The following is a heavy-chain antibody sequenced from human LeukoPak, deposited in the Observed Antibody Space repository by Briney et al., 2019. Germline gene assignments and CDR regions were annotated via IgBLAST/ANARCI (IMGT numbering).Heavy chain of an antibody. J-gene: IGHJ6*03. CDR2: IYYSGST. CDR1: GGSISSSTYY. Sequence: PSETLSLTCSVSGGSISSSTYYWGWIRQPPGKGVEWIGSIYYSGSTNYNPSLKSRVTISVDTSKNQFSLKLSSVTAADTAVYYCARYRNYYYYMDVWGKGTTVTISS. V-gene: IGHV4-39*07. D-gene: IGHD3-16*02. CDR3: ARYRNYYYYMDV.